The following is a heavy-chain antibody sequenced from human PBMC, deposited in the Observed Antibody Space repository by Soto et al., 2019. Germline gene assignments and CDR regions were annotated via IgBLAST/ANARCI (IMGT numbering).Heavy chain of an antibody. Sequence: VQLVQSGAEVKTPGASVKASCKTSGYTFTSYGISWVRQAPGQGLEWMGWISAYNCNTKYAQKLQGRVTMTTGTATSTAYMEVRRVRSDDTAVYYCARDLTVGLVDYWGEGSLVTGSS. CDR2: ISAYNCNT. V-gene: IGHV1-18*01. CDR1: GYTFTSYG. CDR3: ARDLTVGLVDY. J-gene: IGHJ4*02. D-gene: IGHD6-19*01.